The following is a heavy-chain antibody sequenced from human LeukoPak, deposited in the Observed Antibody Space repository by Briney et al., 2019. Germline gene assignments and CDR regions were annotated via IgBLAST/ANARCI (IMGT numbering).Heavy chain of an antibody. CDR2: INPSGGST. D-gene: IGHD3-10*01. J-gene: IGHJ4*02. CDR1: GYTFTGYY. CDR3: ARGRGSGTYSARDFDY. V-gene: IGHV1-46*01. Sequence: ASVKVSCKASGYTFTGYYMHWVRQAPGQGLEWMGVINPSGGSTSYAQRFQGRLTMTRDTSTSTVYMELSSLRSEDTAVYHCARGRGSGTYSARDFDYWGQGTLVTVSS.